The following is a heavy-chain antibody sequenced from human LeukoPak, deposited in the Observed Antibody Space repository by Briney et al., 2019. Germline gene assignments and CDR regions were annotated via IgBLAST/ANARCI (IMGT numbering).Heavy chain of an antibody. CDR3: ARDRGDGYDYRSPFDS. CDR2: IDKRGSGK. V-gene: IGHV3-7*01. Sequence: GRSLRLSCAASGFLLNNYWMSWVRQAPGKGLEWVGNIDKRGSGKWYVDSVKGRFTMSRDNAKNSLFLEMNSLRVEDTAVYYCARDRGDGYDYRSPFDSWGQGTLVTVSS. D-gene: IGHD5-24*01. J-gene: IGHJ4*02. CDR1: GFLLNNYW.